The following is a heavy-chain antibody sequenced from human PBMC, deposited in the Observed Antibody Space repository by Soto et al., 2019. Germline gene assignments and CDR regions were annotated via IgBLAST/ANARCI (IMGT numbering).Heavy chain of an antibody. CDR3: ARGYGSGSYWAY. J-gene: IGHJ4*02. D-gene: IGHD3-10*01. CDR2: IERGGST. CDR1: GGSFSGYY. V-gene: IGHV4-34*02. Sequence: QVQLQQWGAGLLKPSETLSLTCAVYGGSFSGYYWSWVRQPPGKGLEWIGEIERGGSTNYNPSIKSRVAISVDTSKNQFALKVNSVTAADTAVYYCARGYGSGSYWAYWGQGTLVTVSS.